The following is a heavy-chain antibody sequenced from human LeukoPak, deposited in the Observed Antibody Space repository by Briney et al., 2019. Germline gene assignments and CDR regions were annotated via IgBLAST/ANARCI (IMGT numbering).Heavy chain of an antibody. Sequence: GESLNISCEGSGNRFTDYWIALVRPIPGKRLEWIGIIYPDDSNTTYSPSFHGQVTISADKSINTAYLHWSRLKASDTELFYSARLGGHCTADSCFFGVHWFDPWGQGPLVTVSS. CDR1: GNRFTDYW. D-gene: IGHD2-15*01. CDR2: IYPDDSNT. CDR3: ARLGGHCTADSCFFGVHWFDP. J-gene: IGHJ5*02. V-gene: IGHV5-51*01.